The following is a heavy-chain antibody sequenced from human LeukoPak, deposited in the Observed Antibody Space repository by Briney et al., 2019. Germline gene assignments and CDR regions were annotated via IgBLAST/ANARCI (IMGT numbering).Heavy chain of an antibody. D-gene: IGHD1-7*01. CDR2: INPNSGGT. CDR1: GYTFTGYY. CDR3: ARVGETGTLSRPFDY. Sequence: ASVKVSCKASGYTFTGYYMHWVRQAPGQGLEWMGWINPNSGGTNYAQKFRGRVTMTRDTSISTAYMELSRLRSDDTAVYYCARVGETGTLSRPFDYWGQGTLVTVSS. J-gene: IGHJ4*02. V-gene: IGHV1-2*02.